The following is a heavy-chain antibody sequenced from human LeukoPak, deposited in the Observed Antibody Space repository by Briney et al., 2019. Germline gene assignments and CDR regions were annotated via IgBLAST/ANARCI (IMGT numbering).Heavy chain of an antibody. V-gene: IGHV4-4*07. J-gene: IGHJ4*02. CDR1: GGSISSYY. D-gene: IGHD6-13*01. Sequence: SETLSLTCSVSGGSISSYYWSWVRQPAGKGLEWIGRIYSSGGTRYNPSLNSRVTMSVDTSNNQFSLRLTSVTAADTAVYYCARGTTAAAGIFDCWGQGSLVTVSS. CDR2: IYSSGGT. CDR3: ARGTTAAAGIFDC.